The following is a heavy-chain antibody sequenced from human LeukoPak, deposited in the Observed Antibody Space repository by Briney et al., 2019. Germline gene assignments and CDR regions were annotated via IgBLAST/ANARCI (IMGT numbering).Heavy chain of an antibody. J-gene: IGHJ4*02. D-gene: IGHD6-19*01. Sequence: ASVKVSCKASGYTFTSYGISWVRQAPGQGLEWLGWISPYSGNTNYAQTLQGRVTLTTDTSSSTAYMELRSLRSDDTAVYYCARDPSGWYDYWGQGTLVTVSS. V-gene: IGHV1-18*01. CDR1: GYTFTSYG. CDR2: ISPYSGNT. CDR3: ARDPSGWYDY.